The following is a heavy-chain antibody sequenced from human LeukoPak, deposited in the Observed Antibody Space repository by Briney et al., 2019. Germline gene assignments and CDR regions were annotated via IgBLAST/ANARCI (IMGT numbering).Heavy chain of an antibody. V-gene: IGHV3-20*03. CDR2: INWSGGST. CDR3: ARGAPRGSQGWFDP. CDR1: GFTFDHYG. Sequence: PGGSLRLSSAASGFTFDHYGMSWVRQAPGKGLEWVSGINWSGGSTGYADSVKGRFTISRDNAKSFLYLQMNSLRVEDTALYYCARGAPRGSQGWFDPWGQGTLVTVSS. J-gene: IGHJ5*02. D-gene: IGHD1-26*01.